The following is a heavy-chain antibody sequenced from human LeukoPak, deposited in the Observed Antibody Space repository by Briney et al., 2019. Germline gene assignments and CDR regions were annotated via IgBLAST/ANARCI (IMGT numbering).Heavy chain of an antibody. D-gene: IGHD6-13*01. Sequence: ASVKVSCKVSGYVFSDYGISWVRPTPGQGLEWMGWISGHNGNTNYAQKFQDRVTMTTDTFTRTAYMELRSLSSDDTAVYYCARAAGGRGAFDIWRQGTMVTVSS. V-gene: IGHV1-18*01. CDR1: GYVFSDYG. J-gene: IGHJ3*02. CDR2: ISGHNGNT. CDR3: ARAAGGRGAFDI.